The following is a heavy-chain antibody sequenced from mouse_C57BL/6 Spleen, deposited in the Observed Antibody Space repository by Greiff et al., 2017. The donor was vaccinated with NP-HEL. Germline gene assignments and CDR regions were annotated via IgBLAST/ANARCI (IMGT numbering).Heavy chain of an antibody. Sequence: QVQLQQSGPELVKPGASVKISCKASGYAFSSSWMNWVKQRPGKGLEWIGRIYPGDGDTNYNGKFKGKATLTADKSSSTAYMQLSSLTSEDSAVYVCARGTGTGYFDYWGQGTTLTVSS. D-gene: IGHD4-1*01. V-gene: IGHV1-82*01. CDR1: GYAFSSSW. J-gene: IGHJ2*01. CDR2: IYPGDGDT. CDR3: ARGTGTGYFDY.